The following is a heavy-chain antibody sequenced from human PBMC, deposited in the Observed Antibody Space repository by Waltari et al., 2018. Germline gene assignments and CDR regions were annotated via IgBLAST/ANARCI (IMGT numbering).Heavy chain of an antibody. D-gene: IGHD6-19*01. J-gene: IGHJ4*02. CDR1: GYSISSGYY. CDR2: IYHSGIT. Sequence: QVQLQESGPGLVKPSETLSLTCAVSGYSISSGYYWGWIRQPPGKGLEWIGSIYHSGITYYNPSLKSRVTISVDTSKNQFSLKLSSVTAADTAVYYCARLRQFREIDYWGQGTLVTVSS. V-gene: IGHV4-38-2*01. CDR3: ARLRQFREIDY.